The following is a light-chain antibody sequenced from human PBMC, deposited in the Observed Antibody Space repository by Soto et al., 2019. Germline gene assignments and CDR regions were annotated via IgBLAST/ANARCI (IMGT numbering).Light chain of an antibody. Sequence: VLTQSPGTLSLSPGEGATLSCRASQIVRSTYLAWYQQKPGQAPRLLIYDASSRATDIPDRFSGSGSGTEFTLTISGLEPEDFAVYYCQHYGNSLWTFGQGTKVDIK. J-gene: IGKJ1*01. CDR1: QIVRSTY. CDR3: QHYGNSLWT. CDR2: DAS. V-gene: IGKV3-20*01.